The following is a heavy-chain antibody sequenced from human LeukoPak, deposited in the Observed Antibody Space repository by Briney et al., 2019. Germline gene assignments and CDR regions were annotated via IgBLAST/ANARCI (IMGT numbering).Heavy chain of an antibody. CDR3: AKEGTASKPSDLDY. D-gene: IGHD1/OR15-1a*01. J-gene: IGHJ4*02. CDR1: GFIFSDYG. V-gene: IGHV3-30*02. Sequence: PGGSLRLSCAASGFIFSDYGMHWVRQAPGKGLEWVTFIRYDGSNKYYADSVKGRFTTSRDNSKNILYLQMNSLSSEDTAVYYCAKEGTASKPSDLDYWGQGTLVTVSS. CDR2: IRYDGSNK.